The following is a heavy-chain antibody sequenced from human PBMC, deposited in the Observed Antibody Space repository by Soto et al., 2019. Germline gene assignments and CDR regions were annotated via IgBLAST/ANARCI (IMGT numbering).Heavy chain of an antibody. J-gene: IGHJ4*02. CDR3: AKDRGAGYYFDY. CDR2: ISHDGTTK. D-gene: IGHD1-26*01. V-gene: IGHV3-30*18. CDR1: GFTFNSYA. Sequence: QVELEESGGDVVQPGRSLRLSCEASGFTFNSYAMHWVRQAPGKGLEWVAVISHDGTTKYYADSVRGRFTISRDNSDNTQYLQMDSLRVDDTSIYYWAKDRGAGYYFDYWGQGTLSPSPQ.